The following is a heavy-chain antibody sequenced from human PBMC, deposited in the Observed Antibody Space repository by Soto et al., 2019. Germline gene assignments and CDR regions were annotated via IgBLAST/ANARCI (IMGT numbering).Heavy chain of an antibody. Sequence: ASVKVSCKASGYTFTGYYMHWVRQAPGQGLEWMGWINPNSGGTNYAQKFQGRVTMTRDTSISTAYMELSRLRSDDTAVYYCARARWLRSIFDYWGQGSLDTVSS. CDR1: GYTFTGYY. CDR2: INPNSGGT. J-gene: IGHJ4*02. D-gene: IGHD5-12*01. CDR3: ARARWLRSIFDY. V-gene: IGHV1-2*02.